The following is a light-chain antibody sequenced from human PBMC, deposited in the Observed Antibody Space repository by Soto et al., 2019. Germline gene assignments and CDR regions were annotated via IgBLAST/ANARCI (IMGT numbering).Light chain of an antibody. J-gene: IGKJ1*01. CDR3: QQSYSTPQT. CDR2: AAS. Sequence: DLPMTQSPPSLSASVGDRVTITCRASQSITSYLNWYQQKPGKAPYLLIYAASSLQSGVPSRFSGSGSGTDFTLSISSLQPEDFATYYCQQSYSTPQTFGQGTKVEIK. CDR1: QSITSY. V-gene: IGKV1-39*01.